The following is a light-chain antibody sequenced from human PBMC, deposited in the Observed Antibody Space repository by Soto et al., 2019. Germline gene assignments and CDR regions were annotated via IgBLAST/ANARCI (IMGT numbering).Light chain of an antibody. V-gene: IGLV2-11*01. CDR3: CSYANNYTFI. CDR2: DVT. J-gene: IGLJ2*01. CDR1: SSDVGTYDY. Sequence: QSLLTQPRSVSGSPGQSVAVSCTGTSSDVGTYDYVSWYQHHPGKAPKLLVYDVTKRPSGVPDRYSGSKSGNTASLTISGLQSEDEADYYCCSYANNYTFIFGGGTKLTVL.